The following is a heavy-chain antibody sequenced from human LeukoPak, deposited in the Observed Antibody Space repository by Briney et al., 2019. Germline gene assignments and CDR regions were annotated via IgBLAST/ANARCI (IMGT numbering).Heavy chain of an antibody. V-gene: IGHV1-8*01. Sequence: DSVKVSCKASGYTFTSYDINWVRQATGQGLEWMGWMNPNSGNTGYAQKFQGRVTMTRNTSISTAYMELSSLRSEDTAVYYCARPLSRKSGSYSGYWGQGTLVTVSS. CDR1: GYTFTSYD. D-gene: IGHD1-26*01. CDR3: ARPLSRKSGSYSGY. J-gene: IGHJ4*02. CDR2: MNPNSGNT.